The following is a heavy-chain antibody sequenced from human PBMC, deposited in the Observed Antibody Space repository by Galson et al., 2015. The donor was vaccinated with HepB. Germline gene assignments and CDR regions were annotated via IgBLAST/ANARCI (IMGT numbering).Heavy chain of an antibody. V-gene: IGHV1-3*01. CDR1: GYTFTGYA. CDR2: INAGSGNT. CDR3: ARARWERDSPAECFDI. D-gene: IGHD1-26*01. J-gene: IGHJ3*02. Sequence: QSGAEVKKPGESLKISCKASGYTFTGYAMHWVRQAPGQRLEWMGWINAGSGNTEYSQKFQGRVTITRDTSASTAYMDLSSLRSEDTAVYYCARARWERDSPAECFDIWGQGTMLTVSS.